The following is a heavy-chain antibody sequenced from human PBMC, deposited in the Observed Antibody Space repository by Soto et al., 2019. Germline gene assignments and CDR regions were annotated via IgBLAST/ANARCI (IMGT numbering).Heavy chain of an antibody. V-gene: IGHV3-23*01. CDR2: ISGSGGST. CDR1: GFTFSSCA. D-gene: IGHD5-12*01. CDR3: AKDLGSSGYDPDFDY. Sequence: PGGSLRLSCAASGFTFSSCAMSWVRQAPGKGLEWVSGISGSGGSTYYADTVKGRFTISRDNSKNTLYLQMNSLRAEDTAVYYCAKDLGSSGYDPDFDYWGQGTLVTVSS. J-gene: IGHJ4*02.